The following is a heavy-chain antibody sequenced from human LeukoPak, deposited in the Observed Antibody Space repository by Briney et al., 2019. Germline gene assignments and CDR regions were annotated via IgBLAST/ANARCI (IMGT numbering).Heavy chain of an antibody. V-gene: IGHV4-34*01. CDR3: AGNRGLGRDY. D-gene: IGHD4-23*01. CDR1: GGSFSGYY. CDR2: INHSGST. Sequence: SETLSLTCAVYGGSFSGYYWSWIRQPPGKGLECIGEINHSGSTNYNPSLKSRVTISVDTSKNQFSLKLSSVTAADTAVYYCAGNRGLGRDYWGQGTLVTVSS. J-gene: IGHJ4*02.